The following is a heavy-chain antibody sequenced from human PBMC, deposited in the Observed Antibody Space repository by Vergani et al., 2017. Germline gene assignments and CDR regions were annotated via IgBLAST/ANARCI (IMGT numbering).Heavy chain of an antibody. CDR2: ISGSSDKT. D-gene: IGHD4-17*01. J-gene: IGHJ4*02. CDR1: GFTFSSYG. V-gene: IGHV3-23*01. Sequence: EVQLLESGGGLIQPGGSLRLSCAASGFTFSSYGMSWVRQAPGKGLEWVSSISGSSDKTVNADSVKGRFTISRDNSKNTLYLQMNSLRAGDTALYYCAKWDYGDRYHFDSWGRGTLVTVSS. CDR3: AKWDYGDRYHFDS.